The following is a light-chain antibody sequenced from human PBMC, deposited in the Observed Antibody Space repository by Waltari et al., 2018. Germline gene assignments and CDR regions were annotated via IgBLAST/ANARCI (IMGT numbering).Light chain of an antibody. CDR2: DVS. V-gene: IGLV2-14*03. Sequence: QSALTQPASVSGSPGQSITISCTGTSSDVGGYDYVSWYQQHPGKAPKLILYDVSKLPVEVSHRFSGSKSGNTASLTISGLQADDEAEYYCGSYTSSTTLAFGTGTKVTVL. CDR3: GSYTSSTTLA. CDR1: SSDVGGYDY. J-gene: IGLJ1*01.